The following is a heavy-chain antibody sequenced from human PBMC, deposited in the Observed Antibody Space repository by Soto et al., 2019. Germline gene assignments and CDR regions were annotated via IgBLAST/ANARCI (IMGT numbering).Heavy chain of an antibody. CDR3: AKAXGSDYYPVDY. CDR1: GFTFSSYA. CDR2: ISVSGGST. D-gene: IGHD3-22*01. Sequence: EVQLLESGGGLVQPGGSLRLSCAASGFTFSSYAMSWFRQAPGKGLEWVSSISVSGGSTYYADSVKGRFTISRDNSKSTLFLHMNSLRAEATAVYXCAKAXGSDYYPVDYWGQGTLVTVSS. V-gene: IGHV3-23*01. J-gene: IGHJ4*02.